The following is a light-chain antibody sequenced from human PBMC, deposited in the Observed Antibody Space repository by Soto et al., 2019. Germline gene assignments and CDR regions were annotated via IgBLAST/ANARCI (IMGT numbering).Light chain of an antibody. J-gene: IGKJ1*01. Sequence: DIQMTQSPSSLSASVGDRVAITCRASQGISTYLNWYQQKPGKAPKVLIYAASSLQSGVPSRFSGSGSETEFTLTISGLQPGDSATYYCQQYNSYSPTFGQGTKVDIK. CDR2: AAS. CDR3: QQYNSYSPT. CDR1: QGISTY. V-gene: IGKV1-16*01.